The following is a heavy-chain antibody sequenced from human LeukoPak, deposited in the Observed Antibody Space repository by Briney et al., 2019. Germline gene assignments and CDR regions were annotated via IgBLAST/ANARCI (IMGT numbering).Heavy chain of an antibody. CDR1: GGSISSYY. D-gene: IGHD2-2*01. V-gene: IGHV4-59*01. J-gene: IGHJ4*02. CDR3: ARGEYCSRTSCYRWPYDY. CDR2: IYYSGST. Sequence: PSETLSLTCTVSGGSISSYYWSWIRQPPGKGLEWIGYIYYSGSTTYNPSLKSRVTISVDTSKNQFSLKLSSVTAADTAVYYCARGEYCSRTSCYRWPYDYWGQGTLVTVPS.